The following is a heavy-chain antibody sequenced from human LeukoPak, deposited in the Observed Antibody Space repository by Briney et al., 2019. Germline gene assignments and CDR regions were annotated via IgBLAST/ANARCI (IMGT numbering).Heavy chain of an antibody. V-gene: IGHV4-4*02. J-gene: IGHJ4*02. CDR2: IAHDGTI. Sequence: PSETLSLTRGVSGGSIDITNYWSWVRQAPGKGLEWIGEIAHDGTINYNPYLRSRVAMSLDRANNQFSLSLTSVTAADTAVYYCTREDRPYCPFAYWGQGVLVTVSS. CDR3: TREDRPYCPFAY. CDR1: GGSIDITNY. D-gene: IGHD1-26*01.